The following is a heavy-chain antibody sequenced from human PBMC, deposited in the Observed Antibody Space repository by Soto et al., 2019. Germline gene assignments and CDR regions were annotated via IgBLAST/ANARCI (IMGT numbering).Heavy chain of an antibody. V-gene: IGHV3-21*06. J-gene: IGHJ6*02. CDR1: GLSFSTHS. Sequence: GSLRLSCTPSGLSFSTHSMNWVRQAPGKGLERVSSISSSSYYIYYADSVKGRFTISRDNAKNTLFLQMNSLRADDTAVYYCARNRDPSSKTHGMDVWGQGTTVTVSS. CDR2: ISSSSYYI. CDR3: ARNRDPSSKTHGMDV.